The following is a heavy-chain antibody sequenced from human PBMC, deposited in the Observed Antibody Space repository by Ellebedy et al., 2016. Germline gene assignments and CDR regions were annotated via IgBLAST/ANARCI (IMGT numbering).Heavy chain of an antibody. V-gene: IGHV1-46*01. CDR2: INPSGGST. CDR3: ARVGFNSGYPRVYYFDY. Sequence: ASVKVSXXASGYTFTSYYMHWVRQAPGQGLEWMGIINPSGGSTSYAQKFQGRVTMTRDTSTSTVYMELSSLRSEDTAVYYCARVGFNSGYPRVYYFDYWGQGTLVTVSS. CDR1: GYTFTSYY. D-gene: IGHD5-12*01. J-gene: IGHJ4*02.